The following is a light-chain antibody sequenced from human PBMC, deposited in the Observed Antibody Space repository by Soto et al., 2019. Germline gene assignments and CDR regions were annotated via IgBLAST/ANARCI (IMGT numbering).Light chain of an antibody. V-gene: IGLV1-40*01. J-gene: IGLJ2*01. Sequence: QSVLTQPPSVSGAPGQRVTISCTGSSSNIGAGYDVYWYQQLPGTAPKLLIYANSNRPSGVPDRFSGSKSGTSASLAITGLQAEDEADYYCQSYDSSLSGVVFGGGTQLTVL. CDR1: SSNIGAGYD. CDR3: QSYDSSLSGVV. CDR2: ANS.